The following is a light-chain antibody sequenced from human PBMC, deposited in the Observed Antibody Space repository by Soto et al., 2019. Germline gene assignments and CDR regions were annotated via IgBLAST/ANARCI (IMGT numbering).Light chain of an antibody. CDR3: NSYTSGTSRPYV. CDR2: EVS. J-gene: IGLJ1*01. V-gene: IGLV2-14*01. Sequence: QSVLTQPAAVSGSPGQSITISCTGTTNDVGGYNYVSWYQQHPGKAPKLLIFEVSSRPSGVSNRFSGSKSGNTASLTISALQAEDEADYFCNSYTSGTSRPYVYATGTKVTVL. CDR1: TNDVGGYNY.